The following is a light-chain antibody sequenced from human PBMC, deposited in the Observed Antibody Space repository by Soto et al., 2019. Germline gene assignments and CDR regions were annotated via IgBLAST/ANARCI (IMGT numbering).Light chain of an antibody. CDR1: RSDVGAYNY. V-gene: IGLV2-14*01. CDR2: EVT. J-gene: IGLJ1*01. CDR3: SSFTSRFTFV. Sequence: QSVLTQPASVSGSTGQSIAISCTGTRSDVGAYNYVSWYQQHPGKAPKLMISEVTTRPSEVSDRFSGSKSGNTASLTISGLQAEDEADYYCSSFTSRFTFVFGTGTKITVL.